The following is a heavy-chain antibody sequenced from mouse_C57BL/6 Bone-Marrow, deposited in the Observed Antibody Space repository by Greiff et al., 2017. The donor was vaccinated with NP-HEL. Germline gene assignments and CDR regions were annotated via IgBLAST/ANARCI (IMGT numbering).Heavy chain of an antibody. J-gene: IGHJ4*01. CDR2: INYDGSST. CDR1: GFTFSDYS. V-gene: IGHV5-16*01. D-gene: IGHD2-4*01. Sequence: EVKVVESEGGLVQPGSSMKLSCTASGFTFSDYSMAWVRQAPEKGLEWVANINYDGSSTSYLDSLKSRFIISRDNAKNILYLQMRRLKSEDTDTDYCAREGGLRRRTYAMDYWGQGTSVTVSS. CDR3: AREGGLRRRTYAMDY.